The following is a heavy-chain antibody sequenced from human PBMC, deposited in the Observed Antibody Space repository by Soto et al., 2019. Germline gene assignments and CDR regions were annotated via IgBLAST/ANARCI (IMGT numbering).Heavy chain of an antibody. Sequence: QVQLVQSGAEVKKPGASVKVSCKASGYTFTSYAMHWVRQAPGQRLEWMGWINAGNGNTKYSQKFQGRVTITRDTSASTAYMELSSLRSEDTAVYYCARDRLRYFDWILYGDAFDIWGQGTMVTVSS. CDR1: GYTFTSYA. CDR3: ARDRLRYFDWILYGDAFDI. V-gene: IGHV1-3*01. J-gene: IGHJ3*02. CDR2: INAGNGNT. D-gene: IGHD3-9*01.